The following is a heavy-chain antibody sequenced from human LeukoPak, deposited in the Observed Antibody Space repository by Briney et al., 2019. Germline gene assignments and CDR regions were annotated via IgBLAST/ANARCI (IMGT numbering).Heavy chain of an antibody. V-gene: IGHV3-48*03. CDR1: GFTFSSYE. J-gene: IGHJ6*02. CDR2: ISGSGNTI. Sequence: GGSLRLSCAASGFTFSSYEMNWVRQAPGKGLEWVSYISGSGNTIYYADSVKGRFTISRDNAKNSLYPQMNSLRAEDTAVYYCARDSYRGSDYYGMDVWGQGTTVTVSS. D-gene: IGHD1-14*01. CDR3: ARDSYRGSDYYGMDV.